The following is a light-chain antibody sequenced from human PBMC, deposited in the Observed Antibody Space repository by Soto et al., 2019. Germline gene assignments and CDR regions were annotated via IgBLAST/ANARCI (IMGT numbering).Light chain of an antibody. Sequence: QSVLTQPASVSGSPGQSITISCTGTSSDVGGYNYVSWYQQHPGKAPKLMIYEVSNRPSGVSNRFSGSKSGNTASLTISGLQAEDESDYYWSSYTSNSTWVFGGGTKLTVL. V-gene: IGLV2-14*01. J-gene: IGLJ3*02. CDR3: SSYTSNSTWV. CDR2: EVS. CDR1: SSDVGGYNY.